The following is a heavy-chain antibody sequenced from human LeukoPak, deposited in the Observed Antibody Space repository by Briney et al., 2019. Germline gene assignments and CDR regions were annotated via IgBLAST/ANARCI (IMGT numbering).Heavy chain of an antibody. CDR3: ARAPHYYGSGSYSFGGFDY. CDR2: ISSSSSYI. D-gene: IGHD3-10*01. J-gene: IGHJ4*02. CDR1: GFTFSSYS. Sequence: PGGPLRLSCAASGFTFSSYSMNWVRQAPGKGLEWVSSISSSSSYIYYADSVKGRFTISRDNAKNSLYLQMNSLRAEDTAVYYCARAPHYYGSGSYSFGGFDYWGQGTLVTVSS. V-gene: IGHV3-21*01.